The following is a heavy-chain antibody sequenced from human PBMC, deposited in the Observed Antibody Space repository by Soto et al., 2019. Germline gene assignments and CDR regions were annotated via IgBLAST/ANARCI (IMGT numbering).Heavy chain of an antibody. CDR2: ISYDGSNK. V-gene: IGHV3-30-3*01. Sequence: PGGALRLSCAASGFTFSSYAMHWVRQAPGKGLEWVAAISYDGSNKYYADSVKGRFTISRDNSKNTLYLQMNSLRAEDTAVYYCARDREAMVTSYYYYGMDVWRQGTTVTVSS. CDR1: GFTFSSYA. CDR3: ARDREAMVTSYYYYGMDV. D-gene: IGHD5-18*01. J-gene: IGHJ6*02.